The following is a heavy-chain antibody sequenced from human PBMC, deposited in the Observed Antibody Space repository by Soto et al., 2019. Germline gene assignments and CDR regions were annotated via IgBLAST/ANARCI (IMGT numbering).Heavy chain of an antibody. J-gene: IGHJ4*02. V-gene: IGHV1-69*13. CDR2: IIPIFGTA. CDR1: GGTFSSYA. D-gene: IGHD1-1*01. CDR3: ARGDKKLERAFDY. Sequence: EASGKVSWKASGGTFSSYAISWVRQAPGQGLEWMGGIIPIFGTANYAQKFQGRVTITADESTSTAYMELSSLRSEDTAVYYCARGDKKLERAFDYWGQGTLVTVSS.